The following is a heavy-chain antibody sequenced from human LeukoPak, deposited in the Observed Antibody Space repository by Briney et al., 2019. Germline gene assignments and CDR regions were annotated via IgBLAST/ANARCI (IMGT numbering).Heavy chain of an antibody. D-gene: IGHD2-15*01. CDR2: INHSGST. CDR3: AAGIGYCSGGSCYWFDP. Sequence: SETLSLTCAAYGGSFSGYYWSWIRQPPGKGLEWIGEINHSGSTNYNPSLKSRVTISVDTSKNQFSLKLSSVTAADTAVYYCAAGIGYCSGGSCYWFDPWGQGTLVTVSS. CDR1: GGSFSGYY. V-gene: IGHV4-34*01. J-gene: IGHJ5*02.